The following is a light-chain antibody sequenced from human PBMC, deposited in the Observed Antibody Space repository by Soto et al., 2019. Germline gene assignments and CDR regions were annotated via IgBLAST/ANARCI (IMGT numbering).Light chain of an antibody. Sequence: EIVLTQSPATLSLSPGERATLSCRASQSVSSYLAWYQQKPGQAPRLLIYEASNRATGIPARFSGSGSGTDFTLTISSLEPEDFAVYYCQQRQYWPPITFGQGTRLEIK. V-gene: IGKV3-11*01. CDR3: QQRQYWPPIT. J-gene: IGKJ5*01. CDR2: EAS. CDR1: QSVSSY.